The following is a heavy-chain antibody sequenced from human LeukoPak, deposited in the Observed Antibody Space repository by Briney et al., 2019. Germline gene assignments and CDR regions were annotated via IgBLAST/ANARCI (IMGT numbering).Heavy chain of an antibody. CDR1: GFTFSSYA. J-gene: IGHJ1*01. V-gene: IGHV3-23*01. Sequence: GGSLRLSCAASGFTFSSYAMSWVRQAPGKGLEWVSAISGSGGSTYYADSVKGRFTISRDNSKNTLYLQMNSLRAEDTAVYYCARDGPLTRGLLDPAEYFQHWGQGTLVTVSS. D-gene: IGHD2-15*01. CDR3: ARDGPLTRGLLDPAEYFQH. CDR2: ISGSGGST.